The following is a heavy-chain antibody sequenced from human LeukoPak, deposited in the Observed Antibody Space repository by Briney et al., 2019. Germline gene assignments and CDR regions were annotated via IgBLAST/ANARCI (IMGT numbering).Heavy chain of an antibody. CDR2: IYHSGST. Sequence: SQTLSLTCTVSGGSISSGGYYWSWIRQPPGKGLEWIGYIYHSGSTYYNPSLKSRVTISVDRSKNQFSLKLSSVTAADTAVYYCAREEIAAHSFGYWGQGTLVTVSS. J-gene: IGHJ4*02. CDR1: GGSISSGGYY. V-gene: IGHV4-30-2*01. D-gene: IGHD6-6*01. CDR3: AREEIAAHSFGY.